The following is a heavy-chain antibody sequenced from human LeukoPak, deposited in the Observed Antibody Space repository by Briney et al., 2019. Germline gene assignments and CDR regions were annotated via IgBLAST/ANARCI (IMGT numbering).Heavy chain of an antibody. D-gene: IGHD6-13*01. CDR2: TYYSGST. V-gene: IGHV4-39*07. Sequence: SETLSLTCTVSGGSISSSSYYWGWIRQPPGKGLEWIGSTYYSGSTYYNPSLKSRVTISVDTSKNQFSLKLSSVTAADTAVYYCARESSSSWDFDYWGQGTLVTVSS. J-gene: IGHJ4*02. CDR3: ARESSSSWDFDY. CDR1: GGSISSSSYY.